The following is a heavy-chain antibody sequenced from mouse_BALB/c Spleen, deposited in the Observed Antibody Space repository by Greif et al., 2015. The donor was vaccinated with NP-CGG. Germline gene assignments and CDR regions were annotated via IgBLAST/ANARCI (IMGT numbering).Heavy chain of an antibody. CDR1: GFSLTSYG. Sequence: VKLMESGPGLVAPSQSLSITCTVSGFSLTSYGVHWVRQPPGKGLEWLGVMWAGGSTNYNSALMSRLSISKDNSKSQVFLKMNSLQTDDTAMYYCARDSLYDYDKVMDYWGQGTSVTVSS. D-gene: IGHD2-4*01. J-gene: IGHJ4*01. V-gene: IGHV2-9*02. CDR3: ARDSLYDYDKVMDY. CDR2: MWAGGST.